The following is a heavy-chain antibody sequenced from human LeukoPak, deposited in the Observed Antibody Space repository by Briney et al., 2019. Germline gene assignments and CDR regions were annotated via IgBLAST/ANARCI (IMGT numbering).Heavy chain of an antibody. J-gene: IGHJ3*02. CDR1: GYTFTSYY. D-gene: IGHD6-13*01. CDR3: ARDRIAAAGAPGVAFDI. V-gene: IGHV1-46*01. Sequence: ASVKVSCKASGYTFTSYYMHWVRQAPGQGLEWMGIINPSGGSTSYAQEFQGRVTMTRDTSTSTVYMELSSLRSEDTAVYYCARDRIAAAGAPGVAFDIWGQGTMVTVSS. CDR2: INPSGGST.